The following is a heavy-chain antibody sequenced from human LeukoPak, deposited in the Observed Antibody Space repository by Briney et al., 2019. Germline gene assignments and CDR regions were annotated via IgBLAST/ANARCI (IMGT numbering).Heavy chain of an antibody. Sequence: SETLSLTCAAYGGSFSGYYWSWIRQPPGKGLEWIGEINHSGSTNYNPSLKSRVTISVDTSKNQFSLKLSSVTAADTAVYYCARGPVDPGDYWGQGTLVTVSS. CDR3: ARGPVDPGDY. CDR2: INHSGST. D-gene: IGHD2-2*01. J-gene: IGHJ4*02. CDR1: GGSFSGYY. V-gene: IGHV4-34*01.